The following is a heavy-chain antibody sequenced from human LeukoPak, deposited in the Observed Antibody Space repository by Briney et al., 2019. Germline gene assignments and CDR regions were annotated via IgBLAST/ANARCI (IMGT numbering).Heavy chain of an antibody. D-gene: IGHD4-23*01. CDR1: GFTFSSYW. J-gene: IGHJ4*02. CDR3: TRGRPHGNDY. V-gene: IGHV3-74*01. Sequence: GGSLRLSCAASGFTFSSYWMNWVRQAPGKGLVWVSRIASDGSRTTYADSVKGRFSISRDNAKNTLYLQMNSLRVEDTAVYYCTRGRPHGNDYWGQGTLVTVPS. CDR2: IASDGSRT.